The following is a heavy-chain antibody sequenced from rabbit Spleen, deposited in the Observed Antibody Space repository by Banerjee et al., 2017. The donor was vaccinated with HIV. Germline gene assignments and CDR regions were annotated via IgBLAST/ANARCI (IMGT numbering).Heavy chain of an antibody. CDR1: GVSFSDKDV. D-gene: IGHD8-1*01. CDR3: ARDGAGGSYFAL. Sequence: QEQLVESGGGLVKPEGSLTLTCKASGVSFSDKDVMCWVRQAPGKGLEWIACINIGTGKSVSASWAKGRFIMSRTSSTTVTLQMTSLTAADTATYFCARDGAGGSYFALWGPGTLVTVS. J-gene: IGHJ6*01. CDR2: INIGTGKS. V-gene: IGHV1S45*01.